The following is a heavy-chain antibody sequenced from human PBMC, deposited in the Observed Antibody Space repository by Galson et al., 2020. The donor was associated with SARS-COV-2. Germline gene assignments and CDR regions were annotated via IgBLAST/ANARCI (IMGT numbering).Heavy chain of an antibody. CDR1: GFTFSTCS. Sequence: QAGGSLRLSCAASGFTFSTCSMTWVRQASGKGLEWVANIKQDGSEEYYVDSVKGRFTISRDNAKNALYLQMNNLRVDDTAVYYCARGPMVRGVMWYYYGLDLWGQGTTVIVAS. CDR3: ARGPMVRGVMWYYYGLDL. J-gene: IGHJ6*02. V-gene: IGHV3-7*05. D-gene: IGHD3-10*01. CDR2: IKQDGSEE.